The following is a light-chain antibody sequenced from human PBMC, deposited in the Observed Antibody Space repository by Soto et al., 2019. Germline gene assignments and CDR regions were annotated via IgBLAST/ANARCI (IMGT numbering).Light chain of an antibody. CDR2: LNSDGSH. J-gene: IGLJ2*01. CDR1: SGHSSYA. CDR3: QTWGAGIQV. V-gene: IGLV4-69*01. Sequence: QPVLTQSPSASASLGASVKLTCTLSSGHSSYAIAWHQQQPEKGPQYLMKLNSDGSHSKGDGIPGRFSGSSSGAERYLTISSLQSEDEADYYCQTWGAGIQVFGGGTKLTVL.